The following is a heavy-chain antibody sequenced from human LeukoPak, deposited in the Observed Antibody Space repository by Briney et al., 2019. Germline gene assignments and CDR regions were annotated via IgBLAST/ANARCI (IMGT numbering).Heavy chain of an antibody. CDR2: IWYDGSNK. CDR1: GFTFSSYG. D-gene: IGHD5-12*01. CDR3: ARDPRRGGYEGGPAEKEGTWDY. J-gene: IGHJ4*02. V-gene: IGHV3-33*01. Sequence: GGSLRLSCAASGFTFSSYGMHWVRQAPGKGLEWVAVIWYDGSNKYYADSVKGRFTISRDNSKNTLYLQMNSLRAEDTAVYYCARDPRRGGYEGGPAEKEGTWDYWGQGTLVTVSS.